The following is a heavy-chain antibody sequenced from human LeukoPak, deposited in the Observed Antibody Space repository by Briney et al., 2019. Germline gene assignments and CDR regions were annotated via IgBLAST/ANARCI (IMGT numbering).Heavy chain of an antibody. CDR1: GFTFSSYG. J-gene: IGHJ4*02. V-gene: IGHV3-30*18. D-gene: IGHD2-2*01. CDR3: AKGLQFCSSTSCYVY. CDR2: ISYDGSNK. Sequence: GGSLRLSCAASGFTFSSYGMHWVRQAPGKGLEWVAVISYDGSNKYYADSVKGRFTISRDNSKNTLYLQMNSLRAEDTAVYYCAKGLQFCSSTSCYVYWGQGTLVTVSS.